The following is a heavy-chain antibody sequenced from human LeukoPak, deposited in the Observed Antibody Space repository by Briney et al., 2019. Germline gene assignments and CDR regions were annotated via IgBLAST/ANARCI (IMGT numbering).Heavy chain of an antibody. Sequence: QTGGSLRLSCAASGFTFSNFWMSWVRQSPGKGLEWVANIKQDGSEKYYVDFVKGRLTISRDNAKNTLYLQMNSLRAEDTAVYYCARDRGYSYGYNFDYWGQGTLVTVSS. CDR1: GFTFSNFW. CDR3: ARDRGYSYGYNFDY. D-gene: IGHD5-18*01. CDR2: IKQDGSEK. V-gene: IGHV3-7*01. J-gene: IGHJ4*02.